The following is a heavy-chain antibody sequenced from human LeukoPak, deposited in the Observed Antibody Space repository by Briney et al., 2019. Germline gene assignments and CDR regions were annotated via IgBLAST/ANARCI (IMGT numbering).Heavy chain of an antibody. D-gene: IGHD6-19*01. J-gene: IGHJ4*02. CDR1: GFTFNDYA. Sequence: GGSLTLSCGASGFTFNDYAMHWVRQAPGKGLEWVSLINGGGGSTYYADSVKGRFTISRDNSKNSLYLQMNSVRTEDTAWYHCAKDRGWYDYWGQGTLVTVSS. CDR3: AKDRGWYDY. V-gene: IGHV3-43*02. CDR2: INGGGGST.